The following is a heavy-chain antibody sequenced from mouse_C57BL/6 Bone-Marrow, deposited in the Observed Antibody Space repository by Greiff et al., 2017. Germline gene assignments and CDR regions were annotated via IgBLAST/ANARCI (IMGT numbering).Heavy chain of an antibody. CDR1: GYTFTSYW. V-gene: IGHV1-64*01. Sequence: QVQLQQPGAELVKPGASVKLSCKASGYTFTSYWMHWVKQRPGQGLEWIGMIHPNSGSTNYNEKFKSKATLPVDKSSSTAYMQLSSLTSEDSAVYYCARWGSCYVAWFAYWGQGTLVTVSA. D-gene: IGHD3-2*02. CDR3: ARWGSCYVAWFAY. CDR2: IHPNSGST. J-gene: IGHJ3*01.